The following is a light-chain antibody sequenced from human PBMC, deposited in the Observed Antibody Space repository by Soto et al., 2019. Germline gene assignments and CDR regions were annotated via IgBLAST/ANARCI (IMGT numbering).Light chain of an antibody. V-gene: IGKV3-15*01. CDR1: QSVSSN. Sequence: EIVMTQSPVTLSVSPGERATLSCRASQSVSSNLAWYQQKPGQAPRLLIYGASTRATGIPARFSGSGYGTEFTLTISSLQSEDFAVYYCQQYNNWPPTFGGGTKVEIK. CDR2: GAS. J-gene: IGKJ4*01. CDR3: QQYNNWPPT.